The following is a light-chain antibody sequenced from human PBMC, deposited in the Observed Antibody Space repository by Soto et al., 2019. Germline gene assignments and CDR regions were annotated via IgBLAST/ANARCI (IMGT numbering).Light chain of an antibody. CDR3: SSYTTINTRV. J-gene: IGLJ3*02. CDR2: EVN. Sequence: QSVLTQPASVSGSPGQSITISCTGTSSDVGRYNSVSWYQQHPGKAPELMIYEVNNRPSGVSSRFSGSKSGNTASLTISGLQAEDEADYYCSSYTTINTRVFGGGTKLTVL. V-gene: IGLV2-14*01. CDR1: SSDVGRYNS.